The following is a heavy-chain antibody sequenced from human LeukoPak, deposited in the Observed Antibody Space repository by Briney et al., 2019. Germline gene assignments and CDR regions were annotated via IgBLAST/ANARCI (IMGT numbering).Heavy chain of an antibody. J-gene: IGHJ3*02. Sequence: GGSLRLSCAASGFTFSSYEMNWVRLAPGKGLEWVSYISSSGSTIYYADSVKGRFTISRDNAKNSLYLQMNSLRAEDTAVYYCARGPAAAEQYAFDIWGQGTMVTVSS. CDR2: ISSSGSTI. D-gene: IGHD6-13*01. CDR3: ARGPAAAEQYAFDI. CDR1: GFTFSSYE. V-gene: IGHV3-48*03.